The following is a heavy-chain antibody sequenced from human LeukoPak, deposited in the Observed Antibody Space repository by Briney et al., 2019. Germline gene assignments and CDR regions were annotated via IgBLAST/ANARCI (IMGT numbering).Heavy chain of an antibody. CDR3: ARDPSNTSGWYIYFDY. Sequence: ASVKVSCKASGGTFSSYAISWVRQAPGQGLEWMGWISTYNGDTNYAQKFQGRVTMTTDTSTSTAYMELRSLRSDDTAVYYCARDPSNTSGWYIYFDYWGQGALVTVSS. J-gene: IGHJ4*02. V-gene: IGHV1-18*01. CDR1: GGTFSSYA. D-gene: IGHD6-19*01. CDR2: ISTYNGDT.